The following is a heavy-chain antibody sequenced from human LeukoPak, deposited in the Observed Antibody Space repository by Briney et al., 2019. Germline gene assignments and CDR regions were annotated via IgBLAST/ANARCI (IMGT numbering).Heavy chain of an antibody. V-gene: IGHV4-4*07. CDR2: IYTSGST. CDR3: ARETCDITMIVCWGSFDY. CDR1: GGSISSYY. J-gene: IGHJ4*02. D-gene: IGHD3-22*01. Sequence: SETLSLTCTVSGGSISSYYWSWIRQPAGKGLEWIGRIYTSGSTNYNPSLKSRVTMSVDTSKNQFSLKLSSVTAADTAVYYCARETCDITMIVCWGSFDYWGQGTLVTVSS.